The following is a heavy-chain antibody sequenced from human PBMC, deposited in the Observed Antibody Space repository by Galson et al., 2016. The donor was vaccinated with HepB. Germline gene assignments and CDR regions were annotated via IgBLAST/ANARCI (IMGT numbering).Heavy chain of an antibody. Sequence: SLRLSCAASGFTFSNYWMRWVRQAPGKGLEWVASIKQDGSEQYYVDSVKARLTISRDNAKNSLHLQMNSLRAEDTAVYFCARLQRTGDQYYQYGMDVWGQGTTVTVSS. V-gene: IGHV3-7*01. D-gene: IGHD7-27*01. J-gene: IGHJ6*02. CDR1: GFTFSNYW. CDR3: ARLQRTGDQYYQYGMDV. CDR2: IKQDGSEQ.